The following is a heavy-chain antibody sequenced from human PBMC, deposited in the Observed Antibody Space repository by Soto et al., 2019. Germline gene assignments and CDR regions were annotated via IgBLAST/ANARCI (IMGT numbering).Heavy chain of an antibody. V-gene: IGHV3-48*02. CDR2: ISSSSSTI. D-gene: IGHD3-3*01. Sequence: EVQLVESGGGLVQPGGSLRLSCAASGFTFSSYSMNWVRQAPGKGLEWVSYISSSSSTIYYADSVKGRFTISRDNAKNSLYLQMNSLRDEDTAVYYCAREAEVEWLLWYNWFDPWGQGTLVTVSS. CDR3: AREAEVEWLLWYNWFDP. J-gene: IGHJ5*02. CDR1: GFTFSSYS.